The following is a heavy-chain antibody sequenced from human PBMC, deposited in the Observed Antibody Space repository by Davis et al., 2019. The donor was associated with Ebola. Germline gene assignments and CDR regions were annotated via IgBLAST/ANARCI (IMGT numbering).Heavy chain of an antibody. CDR3: ARGGNNWNFKGLGNWFDP. CDR1: GFTFRRYW. Sequence: GESLKIPCLASGFTFRRYWMSWVRQAPGKRLEWVANINQDASEKFYADSVKGRFTLYRDNDKNRLGLQMDSLSDGDTAIYYCARGGNNWNFKGLGNWFDPWGQGTQVTVSS. V-gene: IGHV3-7*03. D-gene: IGHD1-7*01. CDR2: INQDASEK. J-gene: IGHJ5*02.